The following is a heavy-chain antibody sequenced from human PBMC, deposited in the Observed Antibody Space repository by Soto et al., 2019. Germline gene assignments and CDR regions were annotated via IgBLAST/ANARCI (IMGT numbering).Heavy chain of an antibody. D-gene: IGHD3-22*01. Sequence: SAKGPCKNFGYSFTNYAIHWVRQAPGQSFEWVGWINDADGNTKYSQKAQARVTITRDTPASIAYMALSSLRSEDTAVSYCARGAKDYYDSSRDYYIFHYWGQGTLVRVSS. CDR2: INDADGNT. V-gene: IGHV1-3*01. J-gene: IGHJ4*02. CDR1: GYSFTNYA. CDR3: ARGAKDYYDSSRDYYIFHY.